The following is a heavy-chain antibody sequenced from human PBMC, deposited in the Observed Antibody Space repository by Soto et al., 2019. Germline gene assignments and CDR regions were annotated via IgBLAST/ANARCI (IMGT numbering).Heavy chain of an antibody. V-gene: IGHV1-69*06. D-gene: IGHD2-2*01. J-gene: IGHJ5*02. CDR1: GGTFSSYA. Sequence: SVKVSCKASGGTFSSYAISWVRQAPGQGLEWMGGIIPIFGTANYAQKFQGRVTITADTSISTAYMELSRLRSDDTAVYYCAIGYCSSTSCRFDPWGQGTLVTVSS. CDR3: AIGYCSSTSCRFDP. CDR2: IIPIFGTA.